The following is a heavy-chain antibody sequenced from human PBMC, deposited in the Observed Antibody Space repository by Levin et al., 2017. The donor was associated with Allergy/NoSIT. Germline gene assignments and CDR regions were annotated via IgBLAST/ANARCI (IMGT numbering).Heavy chain of an antibody. CDR3: AKEGGICSSTSCYFLYYYYGMDV. D-gene: IGHD2-2*01. Sequence: GESLKISCAASGFTFSSYGMHWVRQAPGKGLEWVAVISYDGSNKYYADSVKGRFTISRDNSKNTLYLQMNSLRAEDTAVYYCAKEGGICSSTSCYFLYYYYGMDVWGQGTTVTVSS. CDR2: ISYDGSNK. J-gene: IGHJ6*02. CDR1: GFTFSSYG. V-gene: IGHV3-30*18.